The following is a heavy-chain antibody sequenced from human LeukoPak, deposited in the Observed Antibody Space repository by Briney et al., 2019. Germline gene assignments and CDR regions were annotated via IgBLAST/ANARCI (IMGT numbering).Heavy chain of an antibody. D-gene: IGHD3-10*01. CDR3: ARGGYSESFYNPRSYGMDV. CDR1: GYTFTNYY. CDR2: INPSGGTT. J-gene: IGHJ6*02. V-gene: IGHV1-46*01. Sequence: ASVKVSCKASGYTFTNYYLHWVRQAPGQGLAWMGIINPSGGTTRYVEKFQGGVTMTRDTSASTVYMELSSLRSEDTAVYYCARGGYSESFYNPRSYGMDVWGQGTTVIVSS.